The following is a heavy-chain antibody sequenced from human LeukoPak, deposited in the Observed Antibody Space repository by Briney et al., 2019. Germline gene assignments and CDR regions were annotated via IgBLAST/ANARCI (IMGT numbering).Heavy chain of an antibody. Sequence: ASVKVSCKASGYTFTGYYMHWVRQAPGQGLEWMGWINPNSGGTNYAQKFQGRVTVTRDTSISTAYMEPSRLRSDDTAVYYCAREGYYDSSGYYYWGQGTLVTVSS. J-gene: IGHJ4*02. CDR2: INPNSGGT. D-gene: IGHD3-22*01. CDR3: AREGYYDSSGYYY. V-gene: IGHV1-2*02. CDR1: GYTFTGYY.